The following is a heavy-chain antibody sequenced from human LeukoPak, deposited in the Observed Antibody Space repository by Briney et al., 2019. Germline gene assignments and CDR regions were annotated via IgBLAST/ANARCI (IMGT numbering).Heavy chain of an antibody. CDR2: MNPNSGNT. V-gene: IGHV1-8*03. CDR1: GYTFTSYD. D-gene: IGHD4-11*01. J-gene: IGHJ3*02. Sequence: ASVKVSCKASGYTFTSYDINWVRQATGQGLEWMGWMNPNSGNTGYAQKSQSRVTITRNTSISTAYMELSSLRSEDTAVYYCARDHYSNQDLGDAFDIWGQGTMVTVSS. CDR3: ARDHYSNQDLGDAFDI.